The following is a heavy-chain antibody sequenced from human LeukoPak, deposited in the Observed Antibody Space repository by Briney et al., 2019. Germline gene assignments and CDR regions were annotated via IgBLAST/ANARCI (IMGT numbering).Heavy chain of an antibody. J-gene: IGHJ5*02. CDR2: IIPIFGTA. CDR1: GGTFSSYA. Sequence: SVKVSCKASGGTFSSYAISWVRQAPGQGLEWMGRIIPIFGTANYAQKFQGRVTITTDESTCTAYMELSSLRSEDTAVYYCARGIAVAKGWFDPWGQGTLVTVSS. CDR3: ARGIAVAKGWFDP. V-gene: IGHV1-69*05. D-gene: IGHD6-19*01.